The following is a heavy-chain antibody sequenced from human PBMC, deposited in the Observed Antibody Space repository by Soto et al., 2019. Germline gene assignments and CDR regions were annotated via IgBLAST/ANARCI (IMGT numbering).Heavy chain of an antibody. J-gene: IGHJ4*02. Sequence: GGSLRLSCAVSGFTFSNYWMSWVRQAPGKGLEWVANIKRDGSEKYYVDSVKGRFTISRDNAKNSLYLQMNSLRADDTAVYYCAREHYESSGYYSGGGFEDYWGQGTQVTV. D-gene: IGHD3-22*01. CDR3: AREHYESSGYYSGGGFEDY. CDR2: IKRDGSEK. CDR1: GFTFSNYW. V-gene: IGHV3-7*03.